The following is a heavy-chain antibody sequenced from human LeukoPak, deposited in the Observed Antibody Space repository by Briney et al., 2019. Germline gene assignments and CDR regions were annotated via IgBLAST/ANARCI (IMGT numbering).Heavy chain of an antibody. CDR3: ARVSSGWHGYFDY. D-gene: IGHD6-25*01. Sequence: ASVKVSCKASGYTFTSYAMHWVRQAPGQRLEWMGWINAGNGNATYTQKFQDRVTFTRDTSASTAYMDLSSLRSEDTAVYYCARVSSGWHGYFDYWGQGTPVTVSS. CDR2: INAGNGNA. CDR1: GYTFTSYA. V-gene: IGHV1-3*01. J-gene: IGHJ4*02.